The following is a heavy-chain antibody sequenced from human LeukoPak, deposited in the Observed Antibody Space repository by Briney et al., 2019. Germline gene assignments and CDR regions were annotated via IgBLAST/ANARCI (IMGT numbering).Heavy chain of an antibody. D-gene: IGHD3-22*01. V-gene: IGHV3-48*04. J-gene: IGHJ4*02. Sequence: GGSLRLSCAASGFTFSSYSMNWVRQAPGKGLEWVSYISSSSSTIYYADSVKGRFTISRDNAKNSLYLQMNSLRAEDTAVYYCASGDSFDSSGYSLDYRGQGTLVTVSS. CDR1: GFTFSSYS. CDR3: ASGDSFDSSGYSLDY. CDR2: ISSSSSTI.